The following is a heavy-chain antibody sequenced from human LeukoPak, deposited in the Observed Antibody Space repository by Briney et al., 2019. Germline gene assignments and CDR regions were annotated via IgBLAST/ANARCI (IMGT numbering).Heavy chain of an antibody. J-gene: IGHJ5*02. CDR1: GGSFSGYY. V-gene: IGHV4-34*01. CDR2: INHSGST. D-gene: IGHD3-10*01. CDR3: ARGGHYYGSGSYYKPWFDP. Sequence: SETLSLTCAVYGGSFSGYYWSWIRQPPGKGLEWIGEINHSGSTNYNPSLKSRVTISVDTSKNQFSLKLSSVTAADTAVYYCARGGHYYGSGSYYKPWFDPWGQGTLVTVSS.